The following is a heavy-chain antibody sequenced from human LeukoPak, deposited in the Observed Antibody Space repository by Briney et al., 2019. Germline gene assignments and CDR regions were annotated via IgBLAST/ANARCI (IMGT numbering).Heavy chain of an antibody. Sequence: GRSLRLSCAASGFTFSSYAMHWVRQAPGKGLEWVAVISYDGSNKYYADSVKGRFTISRDNSKNTLYLQMNSLRAEDTAVYYCARVGPGRSSWFFDYWGQGTLVTVSS. CDR2: ISYDGSNK. D-gene: IGHD6-13*01. J-gene: IGHJ4*02. CDR3: ARVGPGRSSWFFDY. CDR1: GFTFSSYA. V-gene: IGHV3-30-3*01.